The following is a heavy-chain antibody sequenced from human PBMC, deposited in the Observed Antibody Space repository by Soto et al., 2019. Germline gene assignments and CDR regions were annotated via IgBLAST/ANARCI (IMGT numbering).Heavy chain of an antibody. CDR3: ARLLCSGGSCYSEFDY. D-gene: IGHD2-15*01. V-gene: IGHV5-10-1*01. Sequence: GESLKISCKGSGYSFTSYWISWVRQMPGKGLEWMGRIDPSDSYTNYSPSFQGHVTISADKSISTAYLQWSSLKASDTAMYYCARLLCSGGSCYSEFDYWGQGTLVTVSS. CDR1: GYSFTSYW. CDR2: IDPSDSYT. J-gene: IGHJ4*02.